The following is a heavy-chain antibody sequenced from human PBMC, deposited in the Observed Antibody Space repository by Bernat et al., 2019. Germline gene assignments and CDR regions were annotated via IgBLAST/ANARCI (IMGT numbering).Heavy chain of an antibody. CDR3: ARHGFGITMIVVAGDAFDI. J-gene: IGHJ3*02. CDR2: IYYSGST. V-gene: IGHV4-39*01. Sequence: QLQLQESGPGLVKPSETLSLICTVSGGSISSSSYYWGWIRQPPGKGLEWIGSIYYSGSTYYNPSLKSRVTISVDTSKNQFSLKLSSVTAADTAVYYCARHGFGITMIVVAGDAFDIWGQGTMVTVSS. D-gene: IGHD3-22*01. CDR1: GGSISSSSYY.